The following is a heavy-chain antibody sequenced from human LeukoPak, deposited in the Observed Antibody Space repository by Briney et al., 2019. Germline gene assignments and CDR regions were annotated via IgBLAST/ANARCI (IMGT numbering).Heavy chain of an antibody. CDR1: GGSVSSFY. D-gene: IGHD4-11*01. CDR3: AYSNYFYYYYMDV. V-gene: IGHV4-4*08. Sequence: SETLSLTCTVSGGSVSSFYWSWIRQPPGKGLEWIGRISISGSTNYNPSLKSRVTLSIDTSKNQFSLKLSSVTAADTAVYYCAYSNYFYYYYMDVWGKGTTVTVSS. CDR2: ISISGST. J-gene: IGHJ6*03.